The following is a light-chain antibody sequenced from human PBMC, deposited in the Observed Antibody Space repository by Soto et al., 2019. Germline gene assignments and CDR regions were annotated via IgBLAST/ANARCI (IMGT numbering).Light chain of an antibody. CDR3: QQYGSSPPELP. V-gene: IGKV3-20*01. CDR1: QSVSSSY. CDR2: GAS. Sequence: EIVLTQSPGTLSLSPGERGTLSCMASQSVSSSYLAWYQQKPGKAPRLLIYGASSRATGIPERFSGRVSEKDFTLTIRRLEPEEFAGYYGQQYGSSPPELPFGGGTKVDIK. J-gene: IGKJ4*01.